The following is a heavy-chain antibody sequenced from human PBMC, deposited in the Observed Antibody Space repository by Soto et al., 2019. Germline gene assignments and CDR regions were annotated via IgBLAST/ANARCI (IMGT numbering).Heavy chain of an antibody. CDR2: ISYDGSNK. CDR3: AKDRSGMATKPFDY. V-gene: IGHV3-30*18. D-gene: IGHD3-10*01. CDR1: GFTFSSYG. J-gene: IGHJ4*02. Sequence: PGGSLRLSCAASGFTFSSYGMHWVRQAPGKGLEWVAVISYDGSNKYYADSVKGRFTISRDNSKNTLYLQMNSLRAEDTAVYYCAKDRSGMATKPFDYWGQGTLVTVSS.